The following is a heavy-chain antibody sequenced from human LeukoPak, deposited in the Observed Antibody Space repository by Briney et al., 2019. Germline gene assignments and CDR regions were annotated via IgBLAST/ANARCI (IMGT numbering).Heavy chain of an antibody. CDR2: ISYDGSNK. J-gene: IGHJ6*02. V-gene: IGHV3-30-3*01. CDR3: AAERVTTFRYYYYYGMDV. CDR1: GFTFSSYA. Sequence: GSLRLSCAASGFTFSSYAMHWGRQAPGKGLEGGAVISYDGSNKYYADSVKGRFTISRDNSKNTLYLQMNSLRAEDTAVYYCAAERVTTFRYYYYYGMDVWGQGTTVTVSS. D-gene: IGHD4-17*01.